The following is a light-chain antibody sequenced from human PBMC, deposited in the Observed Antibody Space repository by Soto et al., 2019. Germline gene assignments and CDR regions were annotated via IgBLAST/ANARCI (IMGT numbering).Light chain of an antibody. V-gene: IGLV1-44*01. Sequence: QSVLTQSHSSSRTPGQRVTISCSGSSSNIGTSSVHWFQQLPGTAPKLLISTTNQRPSGVPERFSGSKSGTSASLAISGLQSEDEADYYCAAWDESLNGHVFGTGTKVT. CDR2: TTN. CDR1: SSNIGTSS. CDR3: AAWDESLNGHV. J-gene: IGLJ1*01.